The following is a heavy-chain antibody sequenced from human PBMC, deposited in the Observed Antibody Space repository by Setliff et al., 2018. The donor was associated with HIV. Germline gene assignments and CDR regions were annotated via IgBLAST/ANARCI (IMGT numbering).Heavy chain of an antibody. CDR2: INHSGST. D-gene: IGHD2-15*01. Sequence: SETLSLTCAVYGGSFSSYYWSWIRQPPGKGLEWIAEINHSGSTNYNPSLKSRVTMSVDTSKNQFSLKLSSVTAADTAVYFCARTVTWGYCSGGGCYGFDYWGQGTLVTVSS. CDR1: GGSFSSYY. J-gene: IGHJ4*02. CDR3: ARTVTWGYCSGGGCYGFDY. V-gene: IGHV4-34*01.